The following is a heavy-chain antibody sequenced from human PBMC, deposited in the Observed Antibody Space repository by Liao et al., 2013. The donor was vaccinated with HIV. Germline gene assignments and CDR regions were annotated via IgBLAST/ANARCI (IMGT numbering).Heavy chain of an antibody. CDR2: IYTTGST. CDR1: GGSISSGTYY. J-gene: IGHJ4*01. D-gene: IGHD5-12*01. Sequence: QVQLQESGPGLVKPSQTLSLTCTVSGGSISSGTYYWSWIRQPAGKGLEWIGRIYTTGSTNYNPSLKSRVTISEDTSKNQFSLKLRSVTAADTAVYYCARAPGYSGYDGGVFDYWGQEPWSPSPQ. CDR3: ARAPGYSGYDGGVFDY. V-gene: IGHV4-61*02.